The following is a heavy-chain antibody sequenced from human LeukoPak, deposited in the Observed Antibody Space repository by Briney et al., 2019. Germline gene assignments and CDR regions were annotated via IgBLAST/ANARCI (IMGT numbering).Heavy chain of an antibody. CDR1: VYTFTGYY. J-gene: IGHJ3*02. Sequence: ASVKVSCKASVYTFTGYYMHWVRQAPGQGLEWIGWINPNSGGTNYAQKFQGRVTMTRDTSISTAYMELSRLRSDGTAVYYCARAMIVVVLEAFDIWGQGTMVTVSS. V-gene: IGHV1-2*02. D-gene: IGHD3-22*01. CDR2: INPNSGGT. CDR3: ARAMIVVVLEAFDI.